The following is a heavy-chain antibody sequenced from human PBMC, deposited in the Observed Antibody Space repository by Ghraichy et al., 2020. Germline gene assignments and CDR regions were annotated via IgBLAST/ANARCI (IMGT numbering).Heavy chain of an antibody. D-gene: IGHD5-12*01. CDR1: GGSISSSSYY. CDR3: ARLVDSGRFDY. Sequence: SETLSLTCTVSGGSISSSSYYWGWIRQPPGKGLEWIGSIYYSGGTYYNPSLKSRVTISVDTSKNQFSLKLSSVTAADTAVYYCARLVDSGRFDYWGQGTLVTVSS. V-gene: IGHV4-39*01. J-gene: IGHJ4*02. CDR2: IYYSGGT.